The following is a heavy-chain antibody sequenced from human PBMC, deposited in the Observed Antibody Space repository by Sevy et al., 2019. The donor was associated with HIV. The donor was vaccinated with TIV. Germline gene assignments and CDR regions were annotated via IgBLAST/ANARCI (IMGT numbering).Heavy chain of an antibody. CDR3: ARGVGGPGVMITFGGVKYAFDF. V-gene: IGHV4-30-4*01. J-gene: IGHJ3*01. Sequence: SETLSLTCTVSGGSITTTDYYWSWIRQSPTKGLEWIGYILFSGNTYYNPSLRSRLTISVDASKHQFSLNLRSVTAAHTAMYYCARGVGGPGVMITFGGVKYAFDFWGQGRMVTVSS. D-gene: IGHD3-16*01. CDR2: ILFSGNT. CDR1: GGSITTTDYY.